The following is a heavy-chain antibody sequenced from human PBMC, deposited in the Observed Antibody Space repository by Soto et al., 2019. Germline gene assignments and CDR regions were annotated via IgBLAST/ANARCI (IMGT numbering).Heavy chain of an antibody. V-gene: IGHV1-3*01. Sequence: ASVKVSCKASGYTFTSYAMHWVRQAPGQRLEWMGWINAGNGNTKYSQKFQGRVTITRDTSASTAYMELSSLRSEDTAVYYCAREVKYFDHRAYYYYYMDVWGKGTTVNVSS. CDR2: INAGNGNT. J-gene: IGHJ6*03. D-gene: IGHD3-9*01. CDR3: AREVKYFDHRAYYYYYMDV. CDR1: GYTFTSYA.